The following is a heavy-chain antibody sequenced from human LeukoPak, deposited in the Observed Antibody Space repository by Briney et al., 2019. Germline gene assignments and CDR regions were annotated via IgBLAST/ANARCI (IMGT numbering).Heavy chain of an antibody. J-gene: IGHJ4*02. CDR3: ARESGKFDY. CDR1: GLPIGDFA. Sequence: PGGSLRLSCVASGLPIGDFAMHWVRQAPGKGLEWVSLISGDGVSTLYADSVKGRFSISRDNSKNSLSLEMNSLRTEDTAMYYCARESGKFDYWGQGTLVAVSS. V-gene: IGHV3-43*02. CDR2: ISGDGVST.